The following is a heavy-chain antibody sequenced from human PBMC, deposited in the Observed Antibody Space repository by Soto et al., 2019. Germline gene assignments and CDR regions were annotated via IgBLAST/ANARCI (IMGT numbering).Heavy chain of an antibody. V-gene: IGHV3-48*01. Sequence: EVQLVQSGGALVQPGGSLRLSCAASGFTPSRLSMNWVRQAPGKGLEWISYINSAGSIIYYADSVKGRFTISRDNAKNSLYLQMNSLRAEDTAVYYWAPGTDFGWLDNPHHALDIWGQGTMVTVSS. CDR3: APGTDFGWLDNPHHALDI. CDR2: INSAGSII. J-gene: IGHJ3*02. CDR1: GFTPSRLS. D-gene: IGHD3-9*01.